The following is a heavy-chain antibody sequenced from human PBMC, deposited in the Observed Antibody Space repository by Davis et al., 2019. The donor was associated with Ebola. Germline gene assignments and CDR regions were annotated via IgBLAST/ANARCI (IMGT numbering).Heavy chain of an antibody. Sequence: GESLKISCAASGFTFSSYAMSWVRQAPGKGLEWVSAISGSGGSTYYADSVKGRFTISRDNSKNTLYLQMNSLRAEDTAVYCAKGRQWLDHNWFDPWGQGTLVTVSS. V-gene: IGHV3-23*01. CDR1: GFTFSSYA. CDR2: ISGSGGST. D-gene: IGHD6-19*01. CDR3: AKGRQWLDHNWFDP. J-gene: IGHJ5*02.